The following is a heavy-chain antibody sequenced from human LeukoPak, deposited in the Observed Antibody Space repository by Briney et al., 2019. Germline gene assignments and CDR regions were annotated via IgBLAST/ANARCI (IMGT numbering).Heavy chain of an antibody. J-gene: IGHJ4*02. V-gene: IGHV3-30*02. CDR3: AKDYTVVVAAIIDY. CDR1: GFTFSSYS. D-gene: IGHD2-15*01. Sequence: GGSLRLSCAASGFTFSSYSMNWVRQAPGKGLEWVAFIRYDGSNKYYADSVKGRFTISRDNSKNTLYLQMNSLRAEDTAVYYCAKDYTVVVAAIIDYWSQGTLVTVSS. CDR2: IRYDGSNK.